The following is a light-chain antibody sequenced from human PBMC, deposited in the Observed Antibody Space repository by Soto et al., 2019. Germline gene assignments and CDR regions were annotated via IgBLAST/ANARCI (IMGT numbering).Light chain of an antibody. V-gene: IGKV1-5*01. Sequence: DIQMTQSPSTLSASVGDRVTITCRASDSIDGRLAWYQQKPGKAPRLLIFDVSSLESGVPSRFSGSGSGTDFTLTINSLQPDDFATYYCQQYNIYWTFGQGTKVEIK. J-gene: IGKJ1*01. CDR2: DVS. CDR3: QQYNIYWT. CDR1: DSIDGR.